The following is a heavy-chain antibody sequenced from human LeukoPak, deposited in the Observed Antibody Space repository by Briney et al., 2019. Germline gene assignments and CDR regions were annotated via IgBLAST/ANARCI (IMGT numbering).Heavy chain of an antibody. CDR3: ARAARYCSSTSCYHDAFDI. V-gene: IGHV4-59*01. CDR1: GGSISSYY. Sequence: SETLSLTCTVSGGSISSYYWSWIRQPPGKGLEWIGYIYYSGSTNYNPSLKSRVTISVDTSKNQFSLKLSSVTAADTAVYYCARAARYCSSTSCYHDAFDIWGQGTMVTVSS. D-gene: IGHD2-2*01. CDR2: IYYSGST. J-gene: IGHJ3*02.